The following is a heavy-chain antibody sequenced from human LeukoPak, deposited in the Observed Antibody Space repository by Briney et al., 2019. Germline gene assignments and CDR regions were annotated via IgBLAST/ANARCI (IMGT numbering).Heavy chain of an antibody. V-gene: IGHV3-30*03. CDR2: ISYDGSNK. Sequence: TGGSLRLSCAASGFTFSSYGMHWVRQAPGKGLEWVTVISYDGSNKYYADSVKGRFTISRDNSKNTLYLQMNSLRAEDTAVYYCAGGDRIAAAGKGVDYWGQGTLVTVSS. CDR3: AGGDRIAAAGKGVDY. D-gene: IGHD6-13*01. CDR1: GFTFSSYG. J-gene: IGHJ4*02.